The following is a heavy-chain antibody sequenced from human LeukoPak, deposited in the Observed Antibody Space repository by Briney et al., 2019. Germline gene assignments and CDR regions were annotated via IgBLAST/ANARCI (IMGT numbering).Heavy chain of an antibody. CDR1: GFTFSSYA. D-gene: IGHD6-13*01. CDR2: ISDSGGST. Sequence: GGSLRLSCAASGFTFSSYAMSWVRQAPGKGLEWVSAISDSGGSTYYADSVKGRFTISRDNSKNTLYLQMNSLRAEDTAVYYCAKDIGRIAAAGTGVVDPWGQGTLVTVSS. J-gene: IGHJ5*02. V-gene: IGHV3-23*01. CDR3: AKDIGRIAAAGTGVVDP.